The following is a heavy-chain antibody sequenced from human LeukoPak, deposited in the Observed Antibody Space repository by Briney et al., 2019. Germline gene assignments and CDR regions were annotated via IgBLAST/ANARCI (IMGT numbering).Heavy chain of an antibody. J-gene: IGHJ4*02. D-gene: IGHD3-3*01. CDR3: TRGGVWSGFYKY. CDR1: GFTFSSYW. CDR2: VNTDGNNA. Sequence: GGSLRLSCAASGFTFSSYWMHWVRQAPGKGLVWVSRVNTDGNNADYADSVRGRFTVSRDNAKNTLYLQMNSLRDEDTAVYCCTRGGVWSGFYKYWGQGTLVTVSS. V-gene: IGHV3-74*01.